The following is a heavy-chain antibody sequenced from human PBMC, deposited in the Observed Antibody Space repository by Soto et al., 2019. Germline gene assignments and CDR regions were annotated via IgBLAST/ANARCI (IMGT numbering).Heavy chain of an antibody. CDR2: INHSGST. CDR3: ARGYYGLWFGETLYDYYGTDV. CDR1: GGSFSVYY. D-gene: IGHD3-10*01. V-gene: IGHV4-34*01. J-gene: IGHJ6*04. Sequence: SETLSLTCAVYGGSFSVYYWSWIRQPPGKGLEWIGEINHSGSTNYNPSLKSRVTISVDTSKNQFSLKLSSVTAADTAVYYCARGYYGLWFGETLYDYYGTDVPGKATTLTXSS.